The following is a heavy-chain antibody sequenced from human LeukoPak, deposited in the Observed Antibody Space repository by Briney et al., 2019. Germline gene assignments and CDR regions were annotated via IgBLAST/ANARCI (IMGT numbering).Heavy chain of an antibody. Sequence: KPSETLSPTRPVSGGSISGYYWSWIRQPPGKGLEWIWCIYYSGSTNYNPSLKSRLTISIDTSENQFSLKLSSVTAADTAVYYCAREYSSSSGRRAFDIWGQGTMVTVSS. J-gene: IGHJ3*02. CDR1: GGSISGYY. CDR2: IYYSGST. CDR3: AREYSSSSGRRAFDI. V-gene: IGHV4-59*08. D-gene: IGHD6-6*01.